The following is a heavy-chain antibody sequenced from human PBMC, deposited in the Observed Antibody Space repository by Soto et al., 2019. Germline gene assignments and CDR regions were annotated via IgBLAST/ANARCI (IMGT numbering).Heavy chain of an antibody. J-gene: IGHJ6*02. D-gene: IGHD2-8*02. V-gene: IGHV3-23*01. CDR1: GFTFRNFA. CDR3: ARGIMGTGYLDYYYYYGMDV. CDR2: IGSSGRST. Sequence: PGGSLRLSCAGSGFTFRNFAMSWVRQAPGKGLEWVSAIGSSGRSTFYADSVKGRFTISRDNFMNTLYLQMNSLRAEDTAVYFSARGIMGTGYLDYYYYYGMDVWGQGTAVTVSS.